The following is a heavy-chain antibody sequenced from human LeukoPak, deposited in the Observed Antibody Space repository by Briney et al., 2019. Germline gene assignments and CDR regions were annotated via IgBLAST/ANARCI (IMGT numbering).Heavy chain of an antibody. Sequence: GGSLRLSCAASGIIVSRYWMTWVRQAPGKGLEWVADIKEDGSEKHYVDSVKGRFTISRDNAENSLYLQMNSLRAEDTAIYYCARDLEVCSGGTCYPVYDYWGQGIPVTVSS. V-gene: IGHV3-7*01. D-gene: IGHD2-15*01. J-gene: IGHJ4*02. CDR3: ARDLEVCSGGTCYPVYDY. CDR2: IKEDGSEK. CDR1: GIIVSRYW.